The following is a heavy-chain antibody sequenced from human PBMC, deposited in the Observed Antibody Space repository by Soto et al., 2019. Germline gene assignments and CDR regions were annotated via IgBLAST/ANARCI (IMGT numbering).Heavy chain of an antibody. D-gene: IGHD3-3*01. CDR1: GFTFSNYG. V-gene: IGHV3-30*18. CDR2: ISDDGSNK. J-gene: IGHJ6*02. Sequence: GGSLRLSCAASGFTFSNYGMHWARQAPGKGLEWVAFISDDGSNKYYADSMKGRFTMSRDNSKSTLYLQMNSLRVEDTAVYYCTKRRKVLRFLEWSSGMEVWGQGTTVTVSS. CDR3: TKRRKVLRFLEWSSGMEV.